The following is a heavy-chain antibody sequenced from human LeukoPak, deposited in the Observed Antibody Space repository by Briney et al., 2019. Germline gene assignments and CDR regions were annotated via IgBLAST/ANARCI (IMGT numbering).Heavy chain of an antibody. CDR1: GFTFSSYE. D-gene: IGHD2-8*01. CDR3: VRDLGTYGTKSGSRFDP. V-gene: IGHV3-48*03. J-gene: IGHJ5*02. Sequence: PGGSLRLSCAASGFTFSSYEMNWVRQAPGKGLEWVSYISSSGTTIYYADSVKGRFTISRDNAKNSLYLQMNSLRAEDTAVYYCVRDLGTYGTKSGSRFDPWGQGTLVTVSS. CDR2: ISSSGTTI.